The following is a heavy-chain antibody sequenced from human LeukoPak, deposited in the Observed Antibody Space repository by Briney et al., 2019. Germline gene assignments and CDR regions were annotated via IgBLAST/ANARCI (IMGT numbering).Heavy chain of an antibody. J-gene: IGHJ4*02. CDR2: ISSSSSYI. CDR1: GFTFSSYS. CDR3: ARDLNYYDSSGFDY. D-gene: IGHD3-22*01. V-gene: IGHV3-21*01. Sequence: GGSLRLSCATSGFTFSSYSMNCVRQAPGKGLEWVSCISSSSSYIYYTDSVKGRFTISRDNAKNSLTLQMNSLRAEDTAVYYCARDLNYYDSSGFDYWGQGTLVTVSS.